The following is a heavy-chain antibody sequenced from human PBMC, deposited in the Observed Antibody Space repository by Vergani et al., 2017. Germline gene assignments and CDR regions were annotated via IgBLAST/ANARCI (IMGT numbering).Heavy chain of an antibody. D-gene: IGHD3-10*01. V-gene: IGHV2-5*02. CDR3: SHSHVFGMVRGVKRYYFDY. CDR1: GFSLSTSGVG. Sequence: QITLKESGPTLVKPTQTLTLTCTFSGFSLSTSGVGVGWIRQPPGKALEWLARIYWDDDKRYRPSLKSRLTITKDTSKNQVVLTMTDMDPVDTATYYSSHSHVFGMVRGVKRYYFDYWGQGTLVTVSS. J-gene: IGHJ4*02. CDR2: IYWDDDK.